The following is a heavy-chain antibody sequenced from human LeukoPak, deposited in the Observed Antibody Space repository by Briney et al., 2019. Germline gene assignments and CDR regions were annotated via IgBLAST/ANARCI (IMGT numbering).Heavy chain of an antibody. Sequence: GASVKVSCKASGYTFTSYGISWVRQAPGQGLEWMGWISAYNGNTNYAQKLQGRVTMTTDTSTSTAYMELRSLRSDDTAVYYCARRSRAAALRDPYGMDVLGQGTTVTVSS. CDR3: ARRSRAAALRDPYGMDV. J-gene: IGHJ6*02. CDR2: ISAYNGNT. CDR1: GYTFTSYG. D-gene: IGHD6-13*01. V-gene: IGHV1-18*01.